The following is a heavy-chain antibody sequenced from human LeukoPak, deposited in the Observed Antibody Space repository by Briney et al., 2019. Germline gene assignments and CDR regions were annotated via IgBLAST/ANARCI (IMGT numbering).Heavy chain of an antibody. Sequence: GGSLRLSCAASGFAVSSNYMSWVRQAPGKGLEWVSYISSSSSTIYYADSVKGRFTISRDNAKNSLYLQMNSLRAEDTAVYYCALGWYAIDYWGQGTLVTVSS. V-gene: IGHV3-48*04. J-gene: IGHJ4*02. CDR3: ALGWYAIDY. D-gene: IGHD6-19*01. CDR1: GFAVSSNY. CDR2: ISSSSSTI.